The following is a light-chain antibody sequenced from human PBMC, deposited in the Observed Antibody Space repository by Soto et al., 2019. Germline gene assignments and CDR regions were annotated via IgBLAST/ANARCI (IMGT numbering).Light chain of an antibody. V-gene: IGLV2-14*01. CDR3: SSSTSRDTLL. J-gene: IGLJ2*01. Sequence: QSALTQPASVSGSPGQSVTISCTGTSTDVGGYNYVSWYQQHPGTAPKLIIYEISNRPSGLSNRFSGSKSGTAASLTISGLQAEDDAYYYCSSSTSRDTLLFGGGTKLTVL. CDR2: EIS. CDR1: STDVGGYNY.